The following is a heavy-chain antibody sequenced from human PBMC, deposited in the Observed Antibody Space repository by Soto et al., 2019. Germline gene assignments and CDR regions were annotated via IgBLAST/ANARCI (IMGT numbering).Heavy chain of an antibody. CDR3: ARDRYDSSGYYYVTYYGMDV. J-gene: IGHJ6*02. CDR2: IYYSGST. Sequence: SETLSLTCTVSGGSISSSSYYWGWIRPPPGRGLEWIGSIYYSGSTYYNPSLKSRVTISVDTSKNQFSLKLSSVTAADTAVYYCARDRYDSSGYYYVTYYGMDVWGQGTTVTVSS. CDR1: GGSISSSSYY. D-gene: IGHD3-22*01. V-gene: IGHV4-39*02.